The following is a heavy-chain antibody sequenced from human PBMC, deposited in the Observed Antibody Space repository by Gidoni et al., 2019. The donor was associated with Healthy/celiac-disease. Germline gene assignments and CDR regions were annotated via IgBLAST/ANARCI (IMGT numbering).Heavy chain of an antibody. CDR3: ARGVVVVVAAVYYYGMDV. D-gene: IGHD2-15*01. CDR2: IIPIFGTA. CDR1: GGTFSSYA. V-gene: IGHV1-69*06. J-gene: IGHJ6*02. Sequence: QVQLVQSGAEVKKPGSSVKVSCKASGGTFSSYAISWVRQAPGQGLEWMGGIIPIFGTANYAQKFQGRVTITADKSTSTAYMELSSLRSEDTAVYYCARGVVVVVAAVYYYGMDVWGQGTTVTVSS.